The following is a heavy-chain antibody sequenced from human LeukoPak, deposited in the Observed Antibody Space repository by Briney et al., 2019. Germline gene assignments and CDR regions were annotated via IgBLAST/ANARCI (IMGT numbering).Heavy chain of an antibody. J-gene: IGHJ5*02. D-gene: IGHD6-13*01. Sequence: GGSLRLSCAASGFTFISYAMHWVRQAPGKGLEWVALISYDGTNKYYADSVKGRFTISRDNAKNTLYLQMNSLRAEDTAVYYCARGRTAAAGTRGDWFDPWGQGTLVTVSS. CDR2: ISYDGTNK. CDR3: ARGRTAAAGTRGDWFDP. V-gene: IGHV3-30-3*01. CDR1: GFTFISYA.